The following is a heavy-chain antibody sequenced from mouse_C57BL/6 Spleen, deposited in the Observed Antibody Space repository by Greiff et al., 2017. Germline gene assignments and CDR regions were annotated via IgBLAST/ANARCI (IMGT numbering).Heavy chain of an antibody. CDR3: ARKGIYDGYYDYAMDY. CDR2: IDPSDSYT. CDR1: GYTFTSYW. J-gene: IGHJ4*01. V-gene: IGHV1-69*01. Sequence: VQLQQPGAELVMPGASVTLSCKASGYTFTSYWMHWVKQRPGQGLEWIGEIDPSDSYTNYNQKFKGKSTLTVDKSSSTAYMQLSSLTSDDSAVYYCARKGIYDGYYDYAMDYWGQGTSVTVSS. D-gene: IGHD2-3*01.